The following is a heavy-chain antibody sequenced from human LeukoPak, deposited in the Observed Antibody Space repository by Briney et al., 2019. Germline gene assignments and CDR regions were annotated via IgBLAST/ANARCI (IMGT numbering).Heavy chain of an antibody. CDR3: AGGDTMVRGLISDY. Sequence: GASVKVSCKASGYTFSDYYLHWVRQAPGQGLEYMGWINPNSGYTKYSQSFQGRVTMTRDTSISTAYMELSRLISDDTAVYYCAGGDTMVRGLISDYWGQGTLVTVSS. J-gene: IGHJ4*02. CDR2: INPNSGYT. CDR1: GYTFSDYY. D-gene: IGHD3-10*01. V-gene: IGHV1-2*02.